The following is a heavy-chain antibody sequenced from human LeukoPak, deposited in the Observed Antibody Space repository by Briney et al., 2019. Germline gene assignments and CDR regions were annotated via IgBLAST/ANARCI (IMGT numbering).Heavy chain of an antibody. Sequence: GRSLRLSCAASGFTFSSFGMHWVRQAPGKGLEWVAVIPYDSSNTYYADSVKGRFTISRDNSKNTLYLQMNSLRTEDTAVYYCAKLALPTVVTPGYWGRGTLVTVSS. J-gene: IGHJ4*02. CDR3: AKLALPTVVTPGY. V-gene: IGHV3-30*18. D-gene: IGHD4-23*01. CDR2: IPYDSSNT. CDR1: GFTFSSFG.